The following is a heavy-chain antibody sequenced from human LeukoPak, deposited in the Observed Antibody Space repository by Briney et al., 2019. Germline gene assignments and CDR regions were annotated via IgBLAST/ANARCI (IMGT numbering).Heavy chain of an antibody. CDR3: ARDALGRKQQLGGY. V-gene: IGHV1-18*01. CDR1: GYTFTSHG. Sequence: GASVKVSCKASGYTFTSHGISWVRQAPGQGLEWMGWISAYNGNTNYAQKLQGRVTTTTDTSTSTAYMELRSLRSDDTAVYYCARDALGRKQQLGGYWGQGTLVTVSS. CDR2: ISAYNGNT. J-gene: IGHJ4*02. D-gene: IGHD6-13*01.